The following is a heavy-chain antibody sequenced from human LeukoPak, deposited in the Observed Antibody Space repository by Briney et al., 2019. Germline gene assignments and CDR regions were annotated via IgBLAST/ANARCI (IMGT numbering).Heavy chain of an antibody. CDR2: LDPEDGET. V-gene: IGHV1-24*01. Sequence: ASGKVACKVSGSTRTELSMHWVRQVHGKGREGMGSLDPEDGETIYAQQLQRRVTMTTDTSTSTAYMELRSLRSDDTAVYYCARDYRPHYAPDYWGQGTLVTVSS. J-gene: IGHJ4*02. CDR1: GSTRTELS. CDR3: ARDYRPHYAPDY. D-gene: IGHD2-2*01.